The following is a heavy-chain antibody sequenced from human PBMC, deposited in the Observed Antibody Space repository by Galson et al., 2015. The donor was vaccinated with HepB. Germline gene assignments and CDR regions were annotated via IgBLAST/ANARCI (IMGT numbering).Heavy chain of an antibody. CDR3: ARDAVYYDILTGYYGGSV. D-gene: IGHD3-9*01. CDR2: IYYSGST. V-gene: IGHV4-61*01. J-gene: IGHJ4*02. Sequence: SETLSLTCTVSGGSVSSGSYYWSWIRQPPGKGLEWIGYIYYSGSTNYNPSLKSRVTISVDTSKNQFSLKLSSVTAADTAVYYCARDAVYYDILTGYYGGSVWGQGTLVTVSS. CDR1: GGSVSSGSYY.